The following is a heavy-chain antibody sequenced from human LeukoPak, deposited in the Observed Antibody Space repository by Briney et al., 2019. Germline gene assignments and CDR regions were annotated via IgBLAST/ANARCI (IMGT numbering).Heavy chain of an antibody. V-gene: IGHV4-59*12. CDR2: IYYSGST. D-gene: IGHD3-10*01. Sequence: ASETLSLTCTVSGGSISSYYWSWIRQPPGKGLEWIGYIYYSGSTNYNPSLKSRVTISVDTSKNQFSLKLSSVTAADTAVYYCARGSGFGDWFDPWGQGILVTVSS. CDR3: ARGSGFGDWFDP. J-gene: IGHJ5*02. CDR1: GGSISSYY.